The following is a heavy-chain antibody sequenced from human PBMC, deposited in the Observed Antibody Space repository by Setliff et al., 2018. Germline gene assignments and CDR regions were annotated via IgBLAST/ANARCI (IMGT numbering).Heavy chain of an antibody. CDR2: IYYSGST. V-gene: IGHV4-39*01. CDR3: ASRTTGPGGWFDY. CDR1: GASISSSRDY. Sequence: PSETLSLTCTVSGASISSSRDYWGWVRQPPGKGLEWIGSIYYSGSTYYNPSLKSRVTISVDTSKNQFSLRLTSVTAADTAIYYGASRTTGPGGWFDYWGQGALVTVSS. J-gene: IGHJ5*01. D-gene: IGHD1-1*01.